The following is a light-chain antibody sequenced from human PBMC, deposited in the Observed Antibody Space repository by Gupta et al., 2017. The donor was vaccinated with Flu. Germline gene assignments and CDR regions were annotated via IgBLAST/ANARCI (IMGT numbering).Light chain of an antibody. V-gene: IGLV1-47*01. Sequence: QSVLTQPPSASWTLGQRVIISCSGRWSNIGTTYVYWYHQFQGTAPKLLIFNNNQRPSGVPDRFPGSKSGTSASLAISGLRSEHEADYFCAALDDRVSGYVFGAGTKVTVL. CDR1: WSNIGTTY. CDR3: AALDDRVSGYV. J-gene: IGLJ1*01. CDR2: NNN.